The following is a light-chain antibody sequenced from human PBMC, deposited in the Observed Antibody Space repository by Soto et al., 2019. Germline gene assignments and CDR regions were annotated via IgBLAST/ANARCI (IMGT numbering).Light chain of an antibody. CDR3: GSYTTGSNYV. V-gene: IGLV2-14*01. CDR1: SSDIDAYNY. Sequence: ALTQPASVSGSPGQSITISCTGTSSDIDAYNYVSWYQQHPGKAPKLMIYDVSNRPSGISNRFSGSKSGNTASLTISGLQAEDEADYYCGSYTTGSNYVFGTGTKVTV. J-gene: IGLJ1*01. CDR2: DVS.